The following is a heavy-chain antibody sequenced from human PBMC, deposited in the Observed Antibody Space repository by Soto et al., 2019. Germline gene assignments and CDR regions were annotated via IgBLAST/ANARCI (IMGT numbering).Heavy chain of an antibody. J-gene: IGHJ4*02. CDR3: AKDLRGNVEMATTLYPC. D-gene: IGHD1-1*01. Sequence: GGSLRLSCAASGFTFSSYAMSWVRQAPGKGLEWVSAISGSGGSTYYADSVKGRFTISRDNSKNTLYLQMNSLRAEDTAVYYCAKDLRGNVEMATTLYPCWGQGTLVTVSS. CDR1: GFTFSSYA. V-gene: IGHV3-23*01. CDR2: ISGSGGST.